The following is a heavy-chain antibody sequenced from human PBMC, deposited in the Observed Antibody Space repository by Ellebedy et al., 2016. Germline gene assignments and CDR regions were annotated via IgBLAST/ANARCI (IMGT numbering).Heavy chain of an antibody. CDR3: AKGGARTYYDFWSGYFDAFDI. V-gene: IGHV3-9*01. Sequence: SLKISXAASGFTFSSYAMSWVRQAPGKGLEWVSGISWNSGSIGYADSVKGRFTISRDNAKNSLYLQMNSLRAEDTALYYCAKGGARTYYDFWSGYFDAFDIWGQGTMVTVSS. J-gene: IGHJ3*02. CDR2: ISWNSGSI. D-gene: IGHD3-3*01. CDR1: GFTFSSYA.